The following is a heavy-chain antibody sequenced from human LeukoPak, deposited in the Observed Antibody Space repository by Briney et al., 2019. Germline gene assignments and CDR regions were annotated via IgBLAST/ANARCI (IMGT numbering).Heavy chain of an antibody. D-gene: IGHD4-11*01. J-gene: IGHJ4*02. CDR2: ISSSSSYI. CDR3: ARDSRYSNYGVIDY. CDR1: GFTFSSYS. Sequence: GGSLRLSCAASGFTFSSYSMNWVRQAPGKGLEWVSSISSSSSYIYYADSVKGRFTISRDNAKNSLYLQMNSLRAEDTAVYYCARDSRYSNYGVIDYWGQGTLVTVSS. V-gene: IGHV3-21*01.